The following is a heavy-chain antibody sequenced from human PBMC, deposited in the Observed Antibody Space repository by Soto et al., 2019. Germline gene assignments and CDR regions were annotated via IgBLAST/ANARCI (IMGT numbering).Heavy chain of an antibody. J-gene: IGHJ4*02. CDR1: GYTFITYG. V-gene: IGHV1-18*01. D-gene: IGHD3-22*01. Sequence: QVQLVQSGAEVKKPGASVKVSCKASGYTFITYGVSWVRQAPGRGLDWLGWISTYNGNTRYAERLQGRVTMTTDTTTNTAYMELRNRRSDDTAVYYWARRPTDYYDNSANYFLDYWGQGTLVTVSS. CDR3: ARRPTDYYDNSANYFLDY. CDR2: ISTYNGNT.